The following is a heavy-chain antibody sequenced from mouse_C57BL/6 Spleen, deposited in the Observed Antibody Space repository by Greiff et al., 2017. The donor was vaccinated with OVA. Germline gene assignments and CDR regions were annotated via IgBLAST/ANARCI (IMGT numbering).Heavy chain of an antibody. CDR1: GYAFTNYL. J-gene: IGHJ3*01. V-gene: IGHV1-54*01. D-gene: IGHD1-1*01. Sequence: VQRVESGAELVRPGTSVKVSCKASGYAFTNYLIEWVKQRPGQGLEWIGVINPGSGGTNYNEKFKGKATLTADKSSSTAYMQLSSLTSEDSAVYFCARGDYGSSLWGQGTLVTVSA. CDR2: INPGSGGT. CDR3: ARGDYGSSL.